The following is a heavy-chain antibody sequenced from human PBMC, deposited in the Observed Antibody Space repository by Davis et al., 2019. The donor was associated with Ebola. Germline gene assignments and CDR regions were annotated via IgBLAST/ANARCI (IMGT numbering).Heavy chain of an antibody. V-gene: IGHV3-15*01. D-gene: IGHD6-13*01. Sequence: GGSLRLSCAASGFTFSNAWMSWVRQAPGKGLEWVGRIKSKTDGGTTDYAAPVKGRFTISRDDSKNTLYLQMNSLRAEDTAVYYCAKDSQQLARLDAFDIWGQGTMVTVSS. CDR1: GFTFSNAW. J-gene: IGHJ3*02. CDR2: IKSKTDGGTT. CDR3: AKDSQQLARLDAFDI.